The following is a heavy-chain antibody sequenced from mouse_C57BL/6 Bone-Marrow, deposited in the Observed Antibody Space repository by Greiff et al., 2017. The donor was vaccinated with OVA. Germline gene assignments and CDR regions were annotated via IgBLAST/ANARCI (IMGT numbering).Heavy chain of an antibody. J-gene: IGHJ3*01. D-gene: IGHD2-4*01. CDR1: YFAFMASA. Sequence: SGAELVRPGSSVKLSCKDSYFAFMASAMPWVKQRPGHGLEWIGSFTMYSDATEYSENFKGQATLTANTSSSTAYMERSSLTSEDDAVYYCARGEDYDERIFAYWGKGTLVTVSA. CDR3: ARGEDYDERIFAY. CDR2: FTMYSDAT. V-gene: IGHV1-49*01.